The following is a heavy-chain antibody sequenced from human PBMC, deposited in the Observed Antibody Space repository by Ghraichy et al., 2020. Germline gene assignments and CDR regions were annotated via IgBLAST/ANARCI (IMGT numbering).Heavy chain of an antibody. CDR1: GYTFTGYY. Sequence: ASVKVSCKASGYTFTGYYMHWVRQAPGQGLEWMGRINPNSGGTNYAQKFQGRVTMTRDTSISTAYMELSRLRSDDTAVYYCARVPSYYYGMDVWGQGTTVTVSS. CDR2: INPNSGGT. CDR3: ARVPSYYYGMDV. V-gene: IGHV1-2*06. J-gene: IGHJ6*02.